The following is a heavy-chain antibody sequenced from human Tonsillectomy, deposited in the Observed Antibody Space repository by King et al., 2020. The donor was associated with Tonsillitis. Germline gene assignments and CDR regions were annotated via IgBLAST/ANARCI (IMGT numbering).Heavy chain of an antibody. CDR2: IYYSGST. V-gene: IGHV4-39*01. CDR1: GGSISSSSYY. J-gene: IGHJ5*02. Sequence: QLQESGPGLVKPSETLSLTCTVSGGSISSSSYYWGWIRQPPGKGLEWIGSIYYSGSTYYNPSLKSRVTISVDTSKNQFSLKLSSVTAADTAVYYCASHSRCGGDCYGWFDPWGQGTLVTVSS. CDR3: ASHSRCGGDCYGWFDP. D-gene: IGHD2-21*02.